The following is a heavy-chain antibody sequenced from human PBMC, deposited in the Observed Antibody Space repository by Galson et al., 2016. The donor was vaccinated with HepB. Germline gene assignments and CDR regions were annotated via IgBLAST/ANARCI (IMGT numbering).Heavy chain of an antibody. J-gene: IGHJ6*02. D-gene: IGHD4-17*01. Sequence: SVKVSCKASGGTFSRYAISWVRQAPGQGLDWMGGIIPMFGTTYYVQKFQGRVTITADESTSTAYMELSSLTSEDTAVYFCARDEATVTTFDSYGMDVWGQGTLVTVSS. CDR2: IIPMFGTT. CDR3: ARDEATVTTFDSYGMDV. CDR1: GGTFSRYA. V-gene: IGHV1-69*13.